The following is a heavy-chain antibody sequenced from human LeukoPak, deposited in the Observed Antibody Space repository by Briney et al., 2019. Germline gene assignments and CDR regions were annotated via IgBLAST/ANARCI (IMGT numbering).Heavy chain of an antibody. Sequence: SGGSLRLSCEASGFTFGSFAMYWVRQAPGKGLEWIAGIFGSGGSPHYADSVKGRFTISRDNPKNTVYLQINSLRAEDTAVYYCGKTTAGYSSGQKPAWPVDYWGQGTLVTVSS. J-gene: IGHJ4*02. CDR3: GKTTAGYSSGQKPAWPVDY. D-gene: IGHD5-18*01. CDR2: IFGSGGSP. V-gene: IGHV3-23*01. CDR1: GFTFGSFA.